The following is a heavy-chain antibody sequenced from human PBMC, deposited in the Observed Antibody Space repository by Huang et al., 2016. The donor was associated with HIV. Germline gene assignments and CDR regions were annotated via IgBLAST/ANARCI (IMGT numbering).Heavy chain of an antibody. CDR3: AKDGADEEWDIDY. CDR1: GFSFSTYG. D-gene: IGHD1-26*01. CDR2: ISYDGSNK. J-gene: IGHJ4*02. V-gene: IGHV3-30*18. Sequence: VQLVESGGGVVQPGRSLRLACAASGFSFSTYGLHWVRTAPGKGVEWGAVISYDGSNKYDAHSVKGRFTISRDTSENKVYLQMNSLRHEDTAVYYCAKDGADEEWDIDYWGQGTLVTVSS.